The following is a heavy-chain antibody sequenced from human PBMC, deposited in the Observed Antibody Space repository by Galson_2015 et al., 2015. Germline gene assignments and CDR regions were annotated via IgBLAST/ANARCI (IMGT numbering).Heavy chain of an antibody. Sequence: SLRLSCAASGFTFSNSVMSWVRQTPGKGLEWLSVLSTNGVSTNYADSVQGRFTVSRDISKNTFYLQMSSPRVDDTAVYYCAKGSSVTMRTAFDVWGQGTMVSVSS. D-gene: IGHD3-22*01. V-gene: IGHV3-23*01. CDR3: AKGSSVTMRTAFDV. CDR1: GFTFSNSV. CDR2: LSTNGVST. J-gene: IGHJ3*01.